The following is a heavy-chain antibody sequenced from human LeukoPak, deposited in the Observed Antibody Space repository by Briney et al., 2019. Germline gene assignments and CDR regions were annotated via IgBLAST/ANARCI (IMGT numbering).Heavy chain of an antibody. D-gene: IGHD3-22*01. Sequence: PSETLSLTCTVSGGSISSYYWSWIRQPPGKGLEWIGYIYYSGSTNYNPSLKSRVTTSVDTSKNQFSLKLSSVTAADTAVYYCARGYHDFSGYWLSYFDYWGQGTLVTVSS. CDR2: IYYSGST. J-gene: IGHJ4*02. CDR3: ARGYHDFSGYWLSYFDY. CDR1: GGSISSYY. V-gene: IGHV4-59*01.